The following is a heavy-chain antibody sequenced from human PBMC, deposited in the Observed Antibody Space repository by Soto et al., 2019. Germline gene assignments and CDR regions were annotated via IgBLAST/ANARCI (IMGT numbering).Heavy chain of an antibody. CDR2: ISYDGSNK. D-gene: IGHD2-15*01. Sequence: GGSLRLSCAASGFTLSSYGMHWVRQAPGKGLEWVAVISYDGSNKYYADSVKGRFTISRDNSKNTLYLQMNSLRAEDTAVYYCAKDLRRGGYCSGGSCYPLRNYYYYMDVWGKGTTVTVSS. J-gene: IGHJ6*03. CDR3: AKDLRRGGYCSGGSCYPLRNYYYYMDV. V-gene: IGHV3-30*18. CDR1: GFTLSSYG.